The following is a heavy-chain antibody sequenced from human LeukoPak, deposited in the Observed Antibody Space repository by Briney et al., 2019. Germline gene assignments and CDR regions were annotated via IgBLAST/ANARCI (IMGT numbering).Heavy chain of an antibody. D-gene: IGHD6-19*01. CDR2: IWYDGSNK. Sequence: PGRSLRLSCAASGFTFSSYGMHWVRQAPGKGLEWVAVIWYDGSNKYYADSVKGRFTISRDNSKNTLYLQMNSLKAEDTAVYYCARDLNPEEPNSSGEYGFDPWGQGTLVTVSS. CDR3: ARDLNPEEPNSSGEYGFDP. J-gene: IGHJ5*02. CDR1: GFTFSSYG. V-gene: IGHV3-33*01.